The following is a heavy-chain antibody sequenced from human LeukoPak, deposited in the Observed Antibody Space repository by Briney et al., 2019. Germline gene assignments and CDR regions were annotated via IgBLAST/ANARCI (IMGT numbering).Heavy chain of an antibody. J-gene: IGHJ4*02. Sequence: GGSLRLSCAVSGLTVSSNYMSWVRQAPGKGLEWVSAIYSGGSTFYADSVKGRFTISRDNSKNTLYLQMNSLRTEDTAVYYCARDPYNSGSSYFDYWGQGTLVTVSA. D-gene: IGHD3-10*01. CDR2: IYSGGST. CDR3: ARDPYNSGSSYFDY. V-gene: IGHV3-53*01. CDR1: GLTVSSNY.